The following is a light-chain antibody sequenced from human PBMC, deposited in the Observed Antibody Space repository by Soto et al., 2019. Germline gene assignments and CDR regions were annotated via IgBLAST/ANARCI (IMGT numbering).Light chain of an antibody. CDR1: QSVGGTF. V-gene: IGKV3-15*01. CDR3: QQYNNWPWT. CDR2: GAS. J-gene: IGKJ1*01. Sequence: EIVLTQSPGTLSLSPGEGATLSCRAIQSVGGTFLAWYQQKGGQAPRILIHGASTRATGIPARFSGSGSGTEFTLTISSLQSEDFAVYYCQQYNNWPWTFGQGTKVDIK.